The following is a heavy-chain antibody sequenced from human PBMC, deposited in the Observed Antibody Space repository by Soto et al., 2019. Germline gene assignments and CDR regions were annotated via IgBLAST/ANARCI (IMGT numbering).Heavy chain of an antibody. CDR1: GGSISSYY. D-gene: IGHD3-10*01. CDR2: IYTSGST. Sequence: QVQLQESGPGLVKPSETLSLTCTVSGGSISSYYWSWIRQPAGKGLEWIGRIYTSGSTNYNPSLKSRVTMSVDTSKNQFSLKLSSVTAADTAVYYCARDNNYYGSGSYWPFDYWGQGTLVTVSS. CDR3: ARDNNYYGSGSYWPFDY. V-gene: IGHV4-4*07. J-gene: IGHJ4*02.